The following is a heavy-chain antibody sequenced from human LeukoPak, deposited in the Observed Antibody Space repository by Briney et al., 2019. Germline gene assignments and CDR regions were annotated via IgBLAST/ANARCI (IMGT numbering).Heavy chain of an antibody. Sequence: SETLSLTCAVYGGSFSGYYWSWIRQPPGKGLEWIGGINHSGSTNYNPSLKSRVTISVDTSKNQFSLKLSSVTAADTAVYYCAGGLMHYYDSSGYLDYWGQGTLVTVSS. CDR2: INHSGST. J-gene: IGHJ4*02. D-gene: IGHD3-22*01. CDR1: GGSFSGYY. CDR3: AGGLMHYYDSSGYLDY. V-gene: IGHV4-34*01.